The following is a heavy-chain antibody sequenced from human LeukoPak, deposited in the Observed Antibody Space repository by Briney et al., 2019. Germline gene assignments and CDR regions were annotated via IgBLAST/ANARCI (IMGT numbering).Heavy chain of an antibody. Sequence: SQTLSLTCTVSGGSISSGGYYWSWIRQHPGKGLEWIGYIYYGGSTYYNPSFKSRVTMSVDTSKNQFSLKLSSVTAADTAVYYCARVVYSGLEVDYWGQGTLVTVSS. V-gene: IGHV4-31*03. CDR3: ARVVYSGLEVDY. CDR1: GGSISSGGYY. CDR2: IYYGGST. J-gene: IGHJ4*02. D-gene: IGHD1-26*01.